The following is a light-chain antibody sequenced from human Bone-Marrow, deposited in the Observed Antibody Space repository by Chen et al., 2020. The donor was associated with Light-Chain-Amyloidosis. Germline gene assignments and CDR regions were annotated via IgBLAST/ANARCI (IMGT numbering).Light chain of an antibody. Sequence: QSALTQPASVSGSPGQSITISCPGTSSDVGGDNHVSWYQQHPDKAPKLMTYEVTNRPSWVPDRFSGSKSDNTASLTISGLQTEDEADYFCSSYTITNTLVFGSGTRVTVL. CDR2: EVT. V-gene: IGLV2-14*01. J-gene: IGLJ1*01. CDR1: SSDVGGDNH. CDR3: SSYTITNTLV.